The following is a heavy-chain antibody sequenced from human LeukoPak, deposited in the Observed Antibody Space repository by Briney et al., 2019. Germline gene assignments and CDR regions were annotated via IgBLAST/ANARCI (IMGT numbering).Heavy chain of an antibody. CDR2: IYHSGSP. Sequence: SETLSLTCVVSGYSISSGYYWGWIRQPPGKGLEWIGTIYHSGSPYYNSSLKSRLTISLDTSKNQFSLKLSSVTAADTAVYYCARLLDTVTTIDYWGQGTLVTVS. J-gene: IGHJ4*01. CDR3: ARLLDTVTTIDY. D-gene: IGHD4-11*01. CDR1: GYSISSGYY. V-gene: IGHV4-38-2*01.